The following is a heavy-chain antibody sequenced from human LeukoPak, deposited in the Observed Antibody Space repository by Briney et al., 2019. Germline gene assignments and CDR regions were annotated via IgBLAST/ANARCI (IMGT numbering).Heavy chain of an antibody. CDR1: GFTFSNYG. CDR3: AKDRVPYCGGDCYSVIDP. D-gene: IGHD2-21*02. Sequence: GGSLRLSCAASGFTFSNYGMHRVRQAPGKGLEWVAVISYDGSNEYYADSVKGRFTISRDSSKNTLFLQMNSLRAEDTAVYYCAKDRVPYCGGDCYSVIDPWGQGTLVTVSS. CDR2: ISYDGSNE. J-gene: IGHJ5*02. V-gene: IGHV3-30*18.